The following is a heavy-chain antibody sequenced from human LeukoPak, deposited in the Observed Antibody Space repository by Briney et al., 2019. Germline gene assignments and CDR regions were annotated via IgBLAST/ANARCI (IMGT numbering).Heavy chain of an antibody. CDR1: GGSISGYY. D-gene: IGHD1-1*01. CDR3: AKRDRGGWFDP. CDR2: IYYSGST. V-gene: IGHV4-59*01. J-gene: IGHJ5*02. Sequence: PSETLSLTCTVSGGSISGYYWSWIRQPPGKGLEWIGYIYYSGSTNYNPSLKSRVTISVDTSKNQFFLKLSSVTAADTAVYYCAKRDRGGWFDPWGQGTLVTVSS.